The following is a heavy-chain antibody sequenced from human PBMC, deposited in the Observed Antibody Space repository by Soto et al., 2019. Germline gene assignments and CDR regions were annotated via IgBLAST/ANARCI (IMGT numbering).Heavy chain of an antibody. D-gene: IGHD6-13*01. J-gene: IGHJ6*02. Sequence: PGESLKISCKGSGYSFTSYWIGWVRQMPGKVLEWMGIIYPGDSDTRCSPSFQGQVTISADKSISTAYLQWSSLKASDTAMYYCARHGSSWGLYYYYGMDVWGQGXTVTVSS. CDR3: ARHGSSWGLYYYYGMDV. CDR1: GYSFTSYW. V-gene: IGHV5-51*01. CDR2: IYPGDSDT.